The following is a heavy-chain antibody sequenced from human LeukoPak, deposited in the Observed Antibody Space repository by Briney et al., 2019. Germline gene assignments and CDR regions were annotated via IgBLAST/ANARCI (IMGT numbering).Heavy chain of an antibody. J-gene: IGHJ4*02. V-gene: IGHV1-18*01. Sequence: ASVKVSCKVSGYTLTELSMHWVRQAPGKGLEWMGWISAYNGNTNYAQKLQGRVTMTTDTSTSTAYMELRSLRSDDTAVYYCARDLKRGYSSGRYSWGTGSSNDYWGQGTLVTVSS. CDR3: ARDLKRGYSSGRYSWGTGSSNDY. D-gene: IGHD6-19*01. CDR1: GYTLTELS. CDR2: ISAYNGNT.